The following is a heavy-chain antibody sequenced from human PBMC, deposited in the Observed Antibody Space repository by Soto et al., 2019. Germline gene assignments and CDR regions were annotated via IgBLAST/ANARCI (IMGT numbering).Heavy chain of an antibody. CDR2: IYHSGST. CDR1: GDSISSGGYS. CDR3: SRVGLPMIVTR. V-gene: IGHV4-30-2*01. Sequence: QLQLQESGTGLVKPSQTLSLTCAVSGDSISSGGYSWSWIRQPPGKGLEWIGYIYHSGSTYYNPSLKSRVTISVDRSKNQFSLKLSSVTAADTAVYYCSRVGLPMIVTRWGQGTLVTVSS. D-gene: IGHD3-22*01. J-gene: IGHJ4*02.